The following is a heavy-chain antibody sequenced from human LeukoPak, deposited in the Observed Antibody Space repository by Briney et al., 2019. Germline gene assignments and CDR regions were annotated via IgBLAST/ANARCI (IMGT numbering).Heavy chain of an antibody. CDR1: GFTFSSYS. V-gene: IGHV3-23*01. Sequence: GGSLRLSCAASGFTFSSYSMNWVRQAPGKGLEWVSTISGSGTATYYADSVKGRFTISRDNSKNTLYLQMNGLRAEDTAVYYCAKENNWNDGRFNYFDYWGQGTLVTVSS. CDR3: AKENNWNDGRFNYFDY. J-gene: IGHJ4*02. D-gene: IGHD1-20*01. CDR2: ISGSGTAT.